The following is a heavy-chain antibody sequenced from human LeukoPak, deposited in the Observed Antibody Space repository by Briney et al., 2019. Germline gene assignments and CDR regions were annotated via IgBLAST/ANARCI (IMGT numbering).Heavy chain of an antibody. J-gene: IGHJ5*02. V-gene: IGHV3-30*02. CDR2: IRYDGSNK. D-gene: IGHD6-13*01. CDR1: GFTFSSYG. Sequence: GGSLRLSCGASGFTFSSYGMHWVRQAPGKGLEWVAFIRYDGSNKYYADSVKGRFTISRDNSKNTLYLQMNSLRTEDTAVYYCARSGDSSSWSGNWFDPWGQGTLVTVSS. CDR3: ARSGDSSSWSGNWFDP.